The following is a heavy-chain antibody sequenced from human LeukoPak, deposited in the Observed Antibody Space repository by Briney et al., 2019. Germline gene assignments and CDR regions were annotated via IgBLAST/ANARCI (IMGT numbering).Heavy chain of an antibody. Sequence: GASVKVSCKASGYTFTSYGISWVRQAPGQGLEWMGWISAYNGNTNYAQKLQGGVTMTTDTSTSTAYMELRSLRSDDTAVYYCARGGGSGYVSYYYYGMDVWGKGTTVTVSS. V-gene: IGHV1-18*04. CDR3: ARGGGSGYVSYYYYGMDV. D-gene: IGHD5-12*01. CDR2: ISAYNGNT. J-gene: IGHJ6*04. CDR1: GYTFTSYG.